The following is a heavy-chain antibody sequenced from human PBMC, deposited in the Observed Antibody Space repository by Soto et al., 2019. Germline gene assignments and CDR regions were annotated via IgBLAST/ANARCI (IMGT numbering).Heavy chain of an antibody. CDR1: GFNFRRYA. J-gene: IGHJ4*02. CDR2: ISCDGSKI. CDR3: AKALPFPTDYFDY. Sequence: GGSLRLSCAASGFNFRRYAMHWVRQAPGKGLEWVSVISCDGSKIYYTDSVKGRFTISRDNSKNTLYLQMNSLRAEDTAVYYCAKALPFPTDYFDYWGQGTLVTVSS. D-gene: IGHD3-16*02. V-gene: IGHV3-30-3*01.